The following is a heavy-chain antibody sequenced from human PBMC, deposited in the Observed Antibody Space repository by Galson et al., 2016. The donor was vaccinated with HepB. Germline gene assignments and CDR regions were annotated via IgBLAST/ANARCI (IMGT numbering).Heavy chain of an antibody. CDR3: AKVRYDSSSYQSPYFDH. D-gene: IGHD3-22*01. CDR2: INSDGSNS. Sequence: SLRLSCAASGFSLSNYWMHWARQAPGKGLVWVARINSDGSNSIYTDSVKGRFTISRDNAKNTLYLQMNSLRDEDTAVYYCAKVRYDSSSYQSPYFDHWGQGILVTVSS. V-gene: IGHV3-74*01. J-gene: IGHJ4*02. CDR1: GFSLSNYW.